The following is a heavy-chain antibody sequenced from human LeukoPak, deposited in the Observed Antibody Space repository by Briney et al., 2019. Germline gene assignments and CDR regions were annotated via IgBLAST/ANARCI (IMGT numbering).Heavy chain of an antibody. J-gene: IGHJ3*02. CDR3: ARDISGAYCGGDCYGAFDI. CDR1: GGSISSGDYY. D-gene: IGHD2-21*01. Sequence: LSLTCTVSGGSISSGDYYWSWIRQPPGKGLEWIGYIYYSGSTYYNPSLKSRVTISVDTSKNQFSLKLSSVTAADTAVYYCARDISGAYCGGDCYGAFDIWGQGTMVTVSS. CDR2: IYYSGST. V-gene: IGHV4-30-4*08.